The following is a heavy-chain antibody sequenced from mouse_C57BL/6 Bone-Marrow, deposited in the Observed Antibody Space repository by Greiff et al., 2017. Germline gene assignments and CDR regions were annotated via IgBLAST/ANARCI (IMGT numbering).Heavy chain of an antibody. Sequence: EVKLVESGGGLVQSGRSLRLSCATSGFTFSDFYMEWVRQAPGKGLEWIAASRNKANDYTTEYSASVKGRFIVSRDTSQSILYLQMNALRAEDTAIYYCARDNYYGSSPWYFDVWGTGTTVTVSS. D-gene: IGHD1-1*01. J-gene: IGHJ1*03. V-gene: IGHV7-1*01. CDR3: ARDNYYGSSPWYFDV. CDR2: SRNKANDYTT. CDR1: GFTFSDFY.